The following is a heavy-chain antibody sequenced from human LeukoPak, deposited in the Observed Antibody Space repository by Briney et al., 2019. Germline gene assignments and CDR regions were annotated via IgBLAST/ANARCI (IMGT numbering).Heavy chain of an antibody. J-gene: IGHJ4*02. D-gene: IGHD1-7*01. CDR2: IIPILGIA. Sequence: SVKVSCKASGGTFSSYAISWVRQAPGQGLEWMGRIIPILGIANYAQKFQGRVTITADKSTSTAYMELSSLRSEDTAVYYCARDLLELRGGLDYWGQGTLVTVSS. V-gene: IGHV1-69*04. CDR1: GGTFSSYA. CDR3: ARDLLELRGGLDY.